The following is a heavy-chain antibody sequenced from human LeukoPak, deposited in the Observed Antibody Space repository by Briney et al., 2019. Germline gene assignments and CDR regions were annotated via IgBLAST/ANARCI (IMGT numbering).Heavy chain of an antibody. CDR2: IFHSGST. Sequence: SETLSLTCAVSSGSIFSSNWWSWVRQPPGKGLEWVGQIFHSGSTNYNPSLKSRVTISVDTSKNQFSLKLSSVTAADTAVYYCARSPRYSSGWYKDNWFDPWGQGTLVTVSS. CDR1: SGSIFSSNW. D-gene: IGHD6-19*01. V-gene: IGHV4-4*02. CDR3: ARSPRYSSGWYKDNWFDP. J-gene: IGHJ5*02.